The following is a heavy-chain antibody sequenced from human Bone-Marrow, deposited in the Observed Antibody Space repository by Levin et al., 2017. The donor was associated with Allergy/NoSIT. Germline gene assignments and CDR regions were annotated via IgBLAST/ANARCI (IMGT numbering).Heavy chain of an antibody. V-gene: IGHV3-23*01. CDR2: VSGSGSST. D-gene: IGHD5-12*01. Sequence: GGSLRLSCAASGFTFSSYAMSWVRRAPGKGLEWVSTVSGSGSSTDYADSVKGRFTISRDNSKNTLYMQMNSLRVEDTAVYYCAKDGYKYNSGRGMGYFDYWGQGTLVTVSS. CDR3: AKDGYKYNSGRGMGYFDY. J-gene: IGHJ4*02. CDR1: GFTFSSYA.